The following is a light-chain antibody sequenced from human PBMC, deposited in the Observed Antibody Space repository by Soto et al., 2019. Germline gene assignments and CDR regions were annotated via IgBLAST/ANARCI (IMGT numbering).Light chain of an antibody. CDR1: QSVRDN. V-gene: IGKV3-15*01. J-gene: IGKJ2*01. CDR2: RAS. Sequence: IVMTQSPGALAVSPGEVATLSCRASQSVRDNLAWYQQKPGQAPRLIIYRASIRATGVPARFSGSGSGTEFTLTISGLQSEDVSIYFCQHYNFWPHSFGQGTKVDIK. CDR3: QHYNFWPHS.